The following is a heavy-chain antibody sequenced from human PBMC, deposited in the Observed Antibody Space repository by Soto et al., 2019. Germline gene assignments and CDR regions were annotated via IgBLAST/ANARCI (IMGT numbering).Heavy chain of an antibody. D-gene: IGHD6-13*01. J-gene: IGHJ6*03. CDR2: SYYSGST. Sequence: QLQLQESGPGLVKPSETLSLTCTVSGGSISSSSYYWGWIRQPPGKGLEWIGSSYYSGSTYYNPSLKSRVTISVDTSKNQFSLKLSSVTAADTAVYYCARHPPPKGSSWYSLPSIYYMDVWGKGTTVTVSS. CDR1: GGSISSSSYY. CDR3: ARHPPPKGSSWYSLPSIYYMDV. V-gene: IGHV4-39*01.